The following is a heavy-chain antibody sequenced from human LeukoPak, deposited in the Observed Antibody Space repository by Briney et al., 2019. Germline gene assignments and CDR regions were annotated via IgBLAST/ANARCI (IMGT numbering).Heavy chain of an antibody. CDR3: AKDGLGWNYGPADY. CDR2: ISGSGGST. V-gene: IGHV3-23*01. J-gene: IGHJ4*02. D-gene: IGHD1-7*01. Sequence: GGSLRLSCAASGFTFSSYAMSWVRQAPGKGLEWVSAISGSGGSTYYADSVKGRFTISRDNSKNTLYLQMNSLRAEDTAVYYCAKDGLGWNYGPADYWGQGTLATVSS. CDR1: GFTFSSYA.